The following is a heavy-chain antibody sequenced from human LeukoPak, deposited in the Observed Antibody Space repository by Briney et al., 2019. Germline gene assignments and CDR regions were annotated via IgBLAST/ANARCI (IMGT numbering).Heavy chain of an antibody. V-gene: IGHV4-39*01. Sequence: PSETLSLTCTVSGGSVRNPNYYWGWIRQPPGKGLEWIGSICISGLTYYNPSLKSRVTISVDTSKDQFSLMLTSVTAADTAIYYCASHVRGYYFDYWGQGALVTVSS. CDR2: ICISGLT. J-gene: IGHJ4*02. CDR1: GGSVRNPNYY. D-gene: IGHD3-10*02. CDR3: ASHVRGYYFDY.